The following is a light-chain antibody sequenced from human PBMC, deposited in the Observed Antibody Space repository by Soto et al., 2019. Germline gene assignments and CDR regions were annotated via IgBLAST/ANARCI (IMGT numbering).Light chain of an antibody. Sequence: QSVLTQPPSASGTRGQRVTISCSGGSSNIKTNGVSWYQQVPGAAPKLLIYSNNQRPSGAPDRFTGSKSGTSASLAIAGLQSEDEATYHCATWDDSLNGLIFGGGTKLTVL. V-gene: IGLV1-44*01. CDR2: SNN. J-gene: IGLJ2*01. CDR3: ATWDDSLNGLI. CDR1: SSNIKTNG.